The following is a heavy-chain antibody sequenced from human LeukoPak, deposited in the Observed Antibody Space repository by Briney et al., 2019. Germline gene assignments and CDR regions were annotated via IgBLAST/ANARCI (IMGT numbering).Heavy chain of an antibody. Sequence: SETLSLTCTVSGGSISSYYWSWIRQPPGKGLEWIGDIYYSGSTNYNPSLKSRVTISVDTSKNPFSLKLSSVTAADTALYYFARHPDERSRPIDYWGQGTLVTVSS. V-gene: IGHV4-59*12. CDR2: IYYSGST. D-gene: IGHD6-6*01. CDR3: ARHPDERSRPIDY. CDR1: GGSISSYY. J-gene: IGHJ4*02.